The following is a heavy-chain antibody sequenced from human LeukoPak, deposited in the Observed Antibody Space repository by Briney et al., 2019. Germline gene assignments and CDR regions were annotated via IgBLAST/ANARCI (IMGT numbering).Heavy chain of an antibody. CDR2: IYYSGSN. V-gene: IGHV4-59*12. Sequence: SETLSLTCSVSGGSICSYYWSWLRQPPGKGLEWFGYIYYSGSNNYNHSLKSRVTISADTSKNQFSLKLSSVTAADTAVYYCARDRLITFGRVIVSDFEYWGRGPLVTVPT. D-gene: IGHD3-16*02. J-gene: IGHJ4*02. CDR1: GGSICSYY. CDR3: ARDRLITFGRVIVSDFEY.